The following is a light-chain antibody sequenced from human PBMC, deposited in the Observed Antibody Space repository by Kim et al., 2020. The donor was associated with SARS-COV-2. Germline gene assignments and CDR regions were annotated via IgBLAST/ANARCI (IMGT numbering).Light chain of an antibody. V-gene: IGKV3-20*01. CDR2: GAS. CDR3: QQYGSSPRT. Sequence: EIVLTQSPGTLSLSPGERATLSCRASQSVSSSYLAWYQQKPGQAPRLLIYGASSSATGIPDRFSGSGSGTDFTLTISRLDPEDFAVYYCQQYGSSPRTFGQGTKLEI. J-gene: IGKJ2*01. CDR1: QSVSSSY.